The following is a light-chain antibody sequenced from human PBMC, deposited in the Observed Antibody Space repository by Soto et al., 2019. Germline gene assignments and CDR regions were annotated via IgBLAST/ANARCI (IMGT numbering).Light chain of an antibody. J-gene: IGKJ4*01. Sequence: EIVLTQSPGTLSLSPGERATLSCRASQCVSSSYLAWYQQKPGQAPRLLIYGASSRATGIPDRFSGSGSGTDFTLTIIRLEPEDFAVYYCQQYGSLLTFGGGTKVEIK. V-gene: IGKV3-20*01. CDR2: GAS. CDR1: QCVSSSY. CDR3: QQYGSLLT.